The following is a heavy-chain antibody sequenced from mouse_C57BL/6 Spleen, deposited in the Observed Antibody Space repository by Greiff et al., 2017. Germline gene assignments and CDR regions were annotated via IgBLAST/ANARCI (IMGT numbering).Heavy chain of an antibody. CDR3: ARRDGNYDAMDY. J-gene: IGHJ4*01. D-gene: IGHD2-1*01. CDR1: GYAFSSSW. Sequence: QVQLKESGPELVKPGASVKISCKASGYAFSSSWMNWVKQRPGKGLEWIGRIYPGDGDTNYNGKFKGKATLTADKSSSTAYMQLSSLTSEDSAVYVCARRDGNYDAMDYWGKGTSVTVSS. CDR2: IYPGDGDT. V-gene: IGHV1-82*01.